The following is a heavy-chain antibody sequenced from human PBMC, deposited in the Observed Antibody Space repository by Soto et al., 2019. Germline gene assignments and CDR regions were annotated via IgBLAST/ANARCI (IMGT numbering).Heavy chain of an antibody. CDR3: ARDIGSSWYFDY. J-gene: IGHJ4*02. CDR2: ISYDGSNK. V-gene: IGHV3-30*04. CDR1: GFTFSSYA. D-gene: IGHD6-13*01. Sequence: GGSLRLSCAASGFTFSSYAMHWVRQAPGKGLEWVAVISYDGSNKYYADSVKGRFTISRDNSKNTLYLQMNSLRAEDTAVYYCARDIGSSWYFDYWGQGPLVTVSS.